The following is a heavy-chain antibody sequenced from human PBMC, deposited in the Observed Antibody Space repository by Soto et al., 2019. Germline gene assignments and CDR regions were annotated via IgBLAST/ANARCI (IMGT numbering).Heavy chain of an antibody. CDR3: XXXXXXXPTXX. D-gene: IGHD1-26*01. J-gene: IGHJ4*02. CDR1: GYTFTSYG. Sequence: QVQLVQSGAEVKKPGASVKVSCKASGYTFTSYGISWVRQAPGQGLEWMGWISAYNGNTNYAQKLQGRVTMTTDTXTSTXXMXLXXXXXXDTAXXXXXXXXXXXPTXXWGQGTLVTVSS. CDR2: ISAYNGNT. V-gene: IGHV1-18*01.